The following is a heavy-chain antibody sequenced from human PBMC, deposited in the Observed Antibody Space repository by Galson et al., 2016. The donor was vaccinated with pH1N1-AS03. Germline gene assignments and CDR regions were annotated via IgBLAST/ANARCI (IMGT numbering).Heavy chain of an antibody. J-gene: IGHJ4*02. D-gene: IGHD7-27*01. CDR1: GGSISTYD. CDR3: ARLTSNWGSGDY. CDR2: IYYTGST. V-gene: IGHV4-59*01. Sequence: SETLSLTCTVSGGSISTYDWSWVRQPPGKGPEWIGNIYYTGSTNYNPSLRSRVSISVDTSKNQFSLNMTSVTAADTAVYYCARLTSNWGSGDYWGQGTLVTVSS.